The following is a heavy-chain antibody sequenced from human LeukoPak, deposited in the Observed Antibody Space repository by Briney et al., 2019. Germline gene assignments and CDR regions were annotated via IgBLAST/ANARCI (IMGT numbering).Heavy chain of an antibody. Sequence: GGSLRLSCVASGFTFSSHAMSWVRQAPGKGLEWVSGISGNGAGTYYGDSVKGRFTISRDNSKNTLYLQMNSLRAEDTAVYYCAKVPWESTNQDFDCWGQGTLVTVSS. J-gene: IGHJ4*02. V-gene: IGHV3-23*02. CDR1: GFTFSSHA. CDR3: AKVPWESTNQDFDC. D-gene: IGHD5/OR15-5a*01. CDR2: ISGNGAGT.